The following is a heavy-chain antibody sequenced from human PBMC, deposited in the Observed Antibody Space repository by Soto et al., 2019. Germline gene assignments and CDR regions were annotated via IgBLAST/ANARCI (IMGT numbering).Heavy chain of an antibody. D-gene: IGHD6-13*01. CDR1: GYTFTTYA. J-gene: IGHJ4*02. V-gene: IGHV1-3*01. Sequence: QVQLVQAGAEVKKPGASVKVSCKASGYTFTTYATHWVRQDPGQRLEWMGWINAANGNTKYSQKCQGRVTITRDTSASTAYMELSSLRSEDTAVYYCAWAPSWYIFDYWGQGTLVTVSS. CDR3: AWAPSWYIFDY. CDR2: INAANGNT.